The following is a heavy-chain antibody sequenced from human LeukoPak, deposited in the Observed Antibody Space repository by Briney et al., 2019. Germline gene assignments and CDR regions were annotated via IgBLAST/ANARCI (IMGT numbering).Heavy chain of an antibody. CDR3: VKDRPCDTCMPMDA. J-gene: IGHJ6*02. D-gene: IGHD2-2*01. Sequence: GGSLRLSCAASGFSFSDYSMSWVRQAPGKGLEWVAGLGRSSKTYYTDSVKGRFSISRDNSKDTVYLQMNSLRDEDTAIYYCVKDRPCDTCMPMDAWGQGTTVTVSS. CDR1: GFSFSDYS. CDR2: LGRSSKT. V-gene: IGHV3-23*01.